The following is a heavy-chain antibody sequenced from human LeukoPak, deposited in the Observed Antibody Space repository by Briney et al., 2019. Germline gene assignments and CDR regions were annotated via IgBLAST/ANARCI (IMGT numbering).Heavy chain of an antibody. CDR2: INPNSGGT. V-gene: IGHV1-2*06. Sequence: ASVKVSCKASGYTFTGYYIHWVRQAPGQGLEWMGRINPNSGGTNYAQKFQGRVTMTRDTSISTAYMELSRLRSDDTAVYYCARVYSSSWYYFDYWGQGTLVTVSS. CDR1: GYTFTGYY. J-gene: IGHJ4*02. D-gene: IGHD6-13*01. CDR3: ARVYSSSWYYFDY.